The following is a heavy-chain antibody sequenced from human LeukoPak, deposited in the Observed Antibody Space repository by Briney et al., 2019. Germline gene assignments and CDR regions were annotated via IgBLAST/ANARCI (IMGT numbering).Heavy chain of an antibody. D-gene: IGHD3-22*01. V-gene: IGHV5-51*01. CDR1: GYSFTSYW. Sequence: GESLKISCKGSGYSFTSYWIGWVRQMPGKGLEWMGIIYPGDSDTRYSPSFQGQVTISADKSISTAYLQWSSLKASDTAMYYCARSIGHYYYDSSGYLDYWGQGTLVTVSS. J-gene: IGHJ4*02. CDR2: IYPGDSDT. CDR3: ARSIGHYYYDSSGYLDY.